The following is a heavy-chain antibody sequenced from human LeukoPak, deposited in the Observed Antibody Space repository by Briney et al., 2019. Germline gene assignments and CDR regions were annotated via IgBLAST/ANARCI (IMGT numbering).Heavy chain of an antibody. J-gene: IGHJ6*02. CDR2: IYSGGST. D-gene: IGHD2-15*01. V-gene: IGHV3-53*01. CDR1: GFTVSSNY. CDR3: ERVPYCSGGSCYSYDYYGMDV. Sequence: PGGSLRLSCAASGFTVSSNYMSWVRQAPGKGLEWVSLIYSGGSTYYADSVKGRFTISRDNSKNTLYLQMNSLRAEDTAVYYCERVPYCSGGSCYSYDYYGMDVWGQGTTVTVSS.